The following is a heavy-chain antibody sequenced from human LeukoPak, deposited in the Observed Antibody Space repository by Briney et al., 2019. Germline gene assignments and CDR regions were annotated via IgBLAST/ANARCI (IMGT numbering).Heavy chain of an antibody. D-gene: IGHD3-22*01. V-gene: IGHV3-23*01. J-gene: IGHJ4*02. CDR2: ISGSGGST. Sequence: ETLSLTCSVSGYSISSGYYWGWIRQPPGKGLEWVSAISGSGGSTYNADSVKGRFTISRDNAKNSLYLQMNSLRAEDTAVYYCAREADYYDSSGYYSHFDYWGQGTLVTVSS. CDR1: GYSISSGYY. CDR3: AREADYYDSSGYYSHFDY.